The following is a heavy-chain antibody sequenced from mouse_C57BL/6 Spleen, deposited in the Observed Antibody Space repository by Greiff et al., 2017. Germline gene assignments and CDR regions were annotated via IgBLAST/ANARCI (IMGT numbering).Heavy chain of an antibody. CDR3: AREVLFITTVVATGDY. J-gene: IGHJ2*01. CDR1: GYAFSSSW. CDR2: IYPGDGDT. V-gene: IGHV1-82*01. D-gene: IGHD1-1*01. Sequence: QVQLKESGPELVKPGASVKISCKASGYAFSSSWMNWVKQRPGKGLEWIGRIYPGDGDTNYNGKFKGKATLTADKSSSTAYMQLSSLTSEDSAVYFCAREVLFITTVVATGDYWGQGTTLTVSS.